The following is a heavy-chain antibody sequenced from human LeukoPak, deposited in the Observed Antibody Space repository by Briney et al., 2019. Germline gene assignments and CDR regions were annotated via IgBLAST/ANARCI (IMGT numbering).Heavy chain of an antibody. CDR1: GFTFRSYA. V-gene: IGHV3-30-3*01. D-gene: IGHD6-6*01. Sequence: PGRSLRLSCAASGFTFRSYAMHWVRQAPGKGLEWVAVISYDGSNKYYADSVKGRFTISRDNSKNTLYLQMNSLRAEDTAVYYCARDTEYSSYRWFDPWGQGTLVTVSS. J-gene: IGHJ5*02. CDR3: ARDTEYSSYRWFDP. CDR2: ISYDGSNK.